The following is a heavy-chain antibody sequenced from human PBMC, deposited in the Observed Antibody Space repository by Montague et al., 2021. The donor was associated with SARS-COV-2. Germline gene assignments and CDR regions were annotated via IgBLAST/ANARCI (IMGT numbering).Heavy chain of an antibody. J-gene: IGHJ5*02. CDR3: ARAVSVRRAVNWFDP. CDR1: GGSMSDQY. CDR2: IYFSGGI. Sequence: SETLSLTCTVSGGSMSDQYWAWIRLPPGKGLEWLAYIYFSGGINSYASLTSRGSMSVDTSKNKFSLKLTSVSAADTAVYYCARAVSVRRAVNWFDPWGQGTLVTVSS. V-gene: IGHV4-59*11. D-gene: IGHD3-10*01.